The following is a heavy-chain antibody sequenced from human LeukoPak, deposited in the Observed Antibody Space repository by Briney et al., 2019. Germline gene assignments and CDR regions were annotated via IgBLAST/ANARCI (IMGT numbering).Heavy chain of an antibody. CDR2: IIPIFGTA. CDR3: ARDRIQLSGFPLMDY. Sequence: ASVKVSCKASGGTFSSYAISWVRQAPGQGHEWMGGIIPIFGTANYAQKFQGRVTITSDESTSTAYMELSSLRSEDTAVYYCARDRIQLSGFPLMDYWGQGTLVTVSS. CDR1: GGTFSSYA. V-gene: IGHV1-69*01. J-gene: IGHJ4*02. D-gene: IGHD5-18*01.